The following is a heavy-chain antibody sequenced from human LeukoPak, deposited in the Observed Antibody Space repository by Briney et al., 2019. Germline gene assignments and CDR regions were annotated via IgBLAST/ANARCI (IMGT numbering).Heavy chain of an antibody. V-gene: IGHV1-8*01. CDR2: TNPNSGNT. CDR3: ARGALYYDSHAFDI. Sequence: ASVKVSCKASGYTFTSYDINWVRQATGQGLEWMGWTNPNSGNTGYAQKFQGRVTMTRNTSISTAYMELSSLRSEDTAVYYCARGALYYDSHAFDIWGQGTMVTVSS. D-gene: IGHD3-22*01. J-gene: IGHJ3*02. CDR1: GYTFTSYD.